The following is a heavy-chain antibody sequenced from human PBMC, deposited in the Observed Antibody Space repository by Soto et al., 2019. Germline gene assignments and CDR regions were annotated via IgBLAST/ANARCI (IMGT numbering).Heavy chain of an antibody. J-gene: IGHJ6*02. CDR1: GGSFSGYY. CDR2: INHSGST. V-gene: IGHV4-34*01. Sequence: SETRSLTCAVYGGSFSGYYWSWIRQPPGKGLEWIGEINHSGSTNYNPSLKSRVTISVDTSKNQFSLKLSSVTAADTAVYYCARERAAGGWNGYYYYGMDVWGQGTTVTVSS. CDR3: ARERAAGGWNGYYYYGMDV. D-gene: IGHD1-1*01.